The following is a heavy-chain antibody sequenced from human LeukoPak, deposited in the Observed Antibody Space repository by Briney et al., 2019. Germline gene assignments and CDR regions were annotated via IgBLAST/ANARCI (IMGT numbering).Heavy chain of an antibody. CDR1: GFTFSSYW. Sequence: SGGSLRLSCAASGFTFSSYWMSWVRQAPGKGLEWVANIKQDGSEKYDVDSVKGRFTISRDNAKNSLYLQMNSLRAEDTAVYYCARVGAAGTSLVGAFDIWGQGTMVTVSS. D-gene: IGHD6-13*01. J-gene: IGHJ3*02. CDR2: IKQDGSEK. CDR3: ARVGAAGTSLVGAFDI. V-gene: IGHV3-7*01.